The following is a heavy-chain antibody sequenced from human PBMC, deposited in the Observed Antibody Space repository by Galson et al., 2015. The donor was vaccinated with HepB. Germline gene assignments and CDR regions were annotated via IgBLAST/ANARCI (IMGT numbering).Heavy chain of an antibody. Sequence: SLRLSCAASGFAFSSYAMSWVRQAPGKGLEWVSAISGSGGSTYDADSVKGRFTISRDNSKNTLYLQMNSPRAEDTAVYYCAKWLWTGYGFDYWCQGTLVTVSS. J-gene: IGHJ4*02. D-gene: IGHD3/OR15-3a*01. CDR1: GFAFSSYA. V-gene: IGHV3-23*01. CDR2: ISGSGGST. CDR3: AKWLWTGYGFDY.